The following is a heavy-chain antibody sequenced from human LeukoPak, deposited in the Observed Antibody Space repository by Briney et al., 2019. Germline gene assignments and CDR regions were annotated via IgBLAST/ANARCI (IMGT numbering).Heavy chain of an antibody. D-gene: IGHD6-6*01. Sequence: ASVRVSCKASEYTFTGYYMHWVRQAPGQGLEWMGIINPSGGSTSYAQKFQGRVTMTRDTSTSTVYMELSSLRSEDTAVYYCATAATSIAAPGHWYFDLWGRGTLVTVSS. CDR2: INPSGGST. V-gene: IGHV1-46*01. CDR1: EYTFTGYY. J-gene: IGHJ2*01. CDR3: ATAATSIAAPGHWYFDL.